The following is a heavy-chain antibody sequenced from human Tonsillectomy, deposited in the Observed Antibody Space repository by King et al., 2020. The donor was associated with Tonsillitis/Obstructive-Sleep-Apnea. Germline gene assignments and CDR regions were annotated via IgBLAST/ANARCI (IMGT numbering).Heavy chain of an antibody. J-gene: IGHJ6*03. V-gene: IGHV1-8*01. D-gene: IGHD1-26*01. CDR2: MNPTSGNT. CDR1: GYSFTSDD. Sequence: AQLVQSGAEVQKPGASVRVSCKASGYSFTSDDIIWVRKTTGQGLEWMGWMNPTSGNTAYAHKFQGRVTMTRNVSISTAYMELNSLRSEETAVFYCARGRFSGTYAGERYYSYLDVWGNGTTVTVSS. CDR3: ARGRFSGTYAGERYYSYLDV.